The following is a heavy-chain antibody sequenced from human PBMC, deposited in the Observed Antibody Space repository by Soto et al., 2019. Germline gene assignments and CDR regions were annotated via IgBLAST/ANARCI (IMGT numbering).Heavy chain of an antibody. CDR1: GNSFTSFD. CDR3: ARGVTAGVDY. CDR2: MQPSSGRT. J-gene: IGHJ4*02. D-gene: IGHD1-26*01. V-gene: IGHV1-8*02. Sequence: VQRVQPGPELREPGPSWKVPCKASGNSFTSFDINWVRQPTGQGLEWMGWMQPSSGRTGYAQKFQGRVTMTRDTSINTAYMELSSLTSDDTAFYYCARGVTAGVDYWGQGTLVTVSS.